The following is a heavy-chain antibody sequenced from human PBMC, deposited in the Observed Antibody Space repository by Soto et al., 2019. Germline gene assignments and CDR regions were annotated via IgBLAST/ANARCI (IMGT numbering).Heavy chain of an antibody. CDR1: GFTFSSYS. CDR3: ARQYYDILTGSMRSDAFDI. Sequence: EVQLVESGGGQVKPGGSLRLSCAASGFTFSSYSMNWVRQAPGKGLEWVSSISSSSSYIYYADSVKGRFTISRDNAKNSLYLQMNSLRAEDTAVYYCARQYYDILTGSMRSDAFDIWGQGTMVTVSS. D-gene: IGHD3-9*01. CDR2: ISSSSSYI. V-gene: IGHV3-21*01. J-gene: IGHJ3*02.